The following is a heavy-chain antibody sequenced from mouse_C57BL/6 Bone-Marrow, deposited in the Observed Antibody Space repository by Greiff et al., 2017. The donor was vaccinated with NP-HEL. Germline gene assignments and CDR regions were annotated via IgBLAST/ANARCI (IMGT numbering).Heavy chain of an antibody. D-gene: IGHD2-2*01. J-gene: IGHJ4*01. V-gene: IGHV1-81*01. Sequence: VQLQQSGAELARPGASVKLSCKASGYTFTSYGISWVKQRTGQGLEWIGEIYPRSGNTYYNEKFKGKATLTADKSSSTAYMELRSLTSEDSAVYFCARSISTMVTTDEAMDYWGQGTSVTVSS. CDR1: GYTFTSYG. CDR3: ARSISTMVTTDEAMDY. CDR2: IYPRSGNT.